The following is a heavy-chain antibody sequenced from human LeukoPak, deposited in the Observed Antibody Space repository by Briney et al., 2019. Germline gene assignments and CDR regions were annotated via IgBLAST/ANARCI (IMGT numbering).Heavy chain of an antibody. V-gene: IGHV6-1*01. Sequence: SQTLSHTCAISGDSVSSNSVAGHCIRQSPSRGLEWLGRTYYRSKWYNDYAVCVKTRLTIHPDTPKNQFSLQLNSVTPEDTAVYFCASGWNYSFDYWGHGTLVTVSS. CDR1: GDSVSSNSVA. CDR3: ASGWNYSFDY. CDR2: TYYRSKWYN. J-gene: IGHJ4*01. D-gene: IGHD1-7*01.